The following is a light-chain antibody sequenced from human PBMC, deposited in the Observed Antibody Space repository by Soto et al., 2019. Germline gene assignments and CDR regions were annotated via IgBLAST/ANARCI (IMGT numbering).Light chain of an antibody. CDR3: QQYNSWPIT. Sequence: EVLMTQSPDTLYVSPGERVTLSCRASQSVRDNFAWYQQKPGQGPRLLVYRASTRTLGIPARFSGSESGTEFTLTISSLQSEDFAVYYCQQYNSWPITFGQGTRREIK. CDR1: QSVRDN. V-gene: IGKV3-15*01. J-gene: IGKJ5*01. CDR2: RAS.